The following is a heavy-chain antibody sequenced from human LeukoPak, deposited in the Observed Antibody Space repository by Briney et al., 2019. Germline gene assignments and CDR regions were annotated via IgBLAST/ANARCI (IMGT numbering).Heavy chain of an antibody. CDR3: ARSTVVTRGFDY. Sequence: SVKVSCKASGGTFSSYAISWVRQAPGQGLEWMGRIIPILGIANYAQKFQGRVTITADKSTGTAYMELSSLRSEDTAVYYCARSTVVTRGFDYWGQGTLVTVSS. CDR1: GGTFSSYA. J-gene: IGHJ4*02. D-gene: IGHD4-17*01. V-gene: IGHV1-69*04. CDR2: IIPILGIA.